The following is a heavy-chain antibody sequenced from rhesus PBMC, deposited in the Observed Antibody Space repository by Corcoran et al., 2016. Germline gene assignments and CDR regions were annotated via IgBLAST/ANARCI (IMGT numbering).Heavy chain of an antibody. D-gene: IGHD5-42*01. J-gene: IGHJ6*01. CDR3: ASLHLGIQSDPYGLDS. CDR2: ISGSSGST. Sequence: QVQLQESGPGLVKPSETLSLTCAVSGVSISSSNWWSWIRQPPGKGLEWIGYISGSSGSTYNNPSLKSRVTISTDTSKNQFSRKLSSVTAADTAVYYCASLHLGIQSDPYGLDSWGQGVVVTVSS. CDR1: GVSISSSNW. V-gene: IGHV4-65*01.